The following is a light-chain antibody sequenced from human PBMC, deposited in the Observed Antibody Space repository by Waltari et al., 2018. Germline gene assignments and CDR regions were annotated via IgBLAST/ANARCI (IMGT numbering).Light chain of an antibody. Sequence: SSELTQDPAVSVALGQTVRITCQGDSLRSYYASWYQQKPGQAPVLVIYGKNNRPSGIADRFSGSSSGNTSSLTITGAQAEDEADDYCNSRDSSGNHLVFGGGTKLTVL. CDR2: GKN. V-gene: IGLV3-19*01. CDR3: NSRDSSGNHLV. CDR1: SLRSYY. J-gene: IGLJ2*01.